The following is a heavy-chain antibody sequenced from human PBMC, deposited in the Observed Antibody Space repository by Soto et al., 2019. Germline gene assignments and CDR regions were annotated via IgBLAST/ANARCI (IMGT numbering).Heavy chain of an antibody. CDR2: ISYDGSNK. V-gene: IGHV3-30-3*01. CDR3: ARDRTARAVDY. CDR1: GFTFSSYA. Sequence: QVQLVESGGGVVQPGRSLRLSCAASGFTFSSYAMHWVRQAPGKGLEWVAVISYDGSNKYYADSVKGRFTISRDNSKNTLYLQMNSLRAEDTAVYYCARDRTARAVDYWGQGTRVTVSS. D-gene: IGHD3-10*01. J-gene: IGHJ4*02.